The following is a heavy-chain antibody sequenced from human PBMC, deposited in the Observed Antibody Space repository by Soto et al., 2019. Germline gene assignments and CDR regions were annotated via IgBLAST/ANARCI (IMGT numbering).Heavy chain of an antibody. D-gene: IGHD3-10*01. J-gene: IGHJ3*02. V-gene: IGHV2-5*01. Sequence: QITLKESGPPLVKPTQTLTLTCTFSGFSLNTRGVGVDWIRQSPGKALEWLALIYWHDDKRYSPSLKDRLTITADTSKNQVVLTMTNMDPVDTATYYCAHGSSGIDAFDIWGRGIVVTVSS. CDR3: AHGSSGIDAFDI. CDR1: GFSLNTRGVG. CDR2: IYWHDDK.